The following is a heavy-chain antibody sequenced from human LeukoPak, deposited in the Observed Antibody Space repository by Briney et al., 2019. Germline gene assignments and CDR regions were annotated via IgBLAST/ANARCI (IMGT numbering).Heavy chain of an antibody. CDR1: GFTFSSYA. CDR3: ARGALLPDF. J-gene: IGHJ4*02. CDR2: ISKSDGST. Sequence: GGSLRLSCAASGFTFSSYAMTWVRQAPGKELAWVSSISKSDGSTYYADSVKGRFTISRDNSKNTLYLHMDSLRVEDTAIYYCARGALLPDFRGQGTLVTVSS. V-gene: IGHV3-23*01.